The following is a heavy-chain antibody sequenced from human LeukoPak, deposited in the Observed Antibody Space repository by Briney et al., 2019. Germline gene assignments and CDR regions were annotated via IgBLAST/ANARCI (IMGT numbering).Heavy chain of an antibody. CDR2: INPSGGST. CDR3: ARDPDYYDSSGYVLDY. CDR1: GYTFTTYY. V-gene: IGHV1-46*01. D-gene: IGHD3-22*01. J-gene: IGHJ4*02. Sequence: ASVKVSCKASGYTFTTYYIHWVRQAPGQGLEWMGIINPSGGSTTYAQAFQGRVTMTRDTSTSTVYMELRSLRAEDTAVYYCARDPDYYDSSGYVLDYWGQGTLVTVSS.